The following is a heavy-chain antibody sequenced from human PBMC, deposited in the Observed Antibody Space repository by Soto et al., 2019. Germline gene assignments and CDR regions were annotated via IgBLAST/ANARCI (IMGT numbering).Heavy chain of an antibody. Sequence: PGGSLRLSCTASGFTFGDDAMSWVRQAPGKGLEWVGFIRSKAYGGTTEYAASVKGRFTISRDDSKSIAHLQMNSLKTEDTAVYYCTRSLYDFWSGYGPYYYYGMDVWGQGTTVTVSS. J-gene: IGHJ6*02. D-gene: IGHD3-3*01. CDR3: TRSLYDFWSGYGPYYYYGMDV. V-gene: IGHV3-49*04. CDR1: GFTFGDDA. CDR2: IRSKAYGGTT.